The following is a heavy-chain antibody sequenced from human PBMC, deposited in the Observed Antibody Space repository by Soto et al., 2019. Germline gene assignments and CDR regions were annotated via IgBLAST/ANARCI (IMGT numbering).Heavy chain of an antibody. V-gene: IGHV3-30*02. CDR1: GFTFRSYG. Sequence: QVQLVESGGGVVQPGGSLRLSCGASGFTFRSYGMHWVRQAPGKGLEWVAVIRYDGSDPEYADSVKGRVTISRDNSENMLYLQMKSLSADETAVYYCARGWTTPIDYCGQGTLVTVSS. CDR2: IRYDGSDP. J-gene: IGHJ4*02. CDR3: ARGWTTPIDY. D-gene: IGHD4-17*01.